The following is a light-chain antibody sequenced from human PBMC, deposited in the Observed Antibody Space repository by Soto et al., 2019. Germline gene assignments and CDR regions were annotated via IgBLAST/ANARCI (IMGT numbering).Light chain of an antibody. J-gene: IGLJ2*01. CDR1: RSDVGGYNY. CDR2: DVS. Sequence: QSALTKPASVSGSHGKSITISCTGTRSDVGGYNYVSWYKQHPGKPPKFMIYDVSNRPSGVSNRFSGSKSGNTASLTISGLQAEDEADYYCSSYTSSSTLVFGGGTKLTVL. V-gene: IGLV2-14*01. CDR3: SSYTSSSTLV.